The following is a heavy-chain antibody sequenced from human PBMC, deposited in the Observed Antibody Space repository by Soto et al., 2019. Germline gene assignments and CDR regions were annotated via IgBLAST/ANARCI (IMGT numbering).Heavy chain of an antibody. V-gene: IGHV4-34*01. D-gene: IGHD2-2*01. CDR2: INHSGST. Sequence: SETLSLTCAVYGGSFSGYYWSWIRQPPGKGLEWIGEINHSGSTNYNPSLKSRVTISVDTSKNQFSLKLSSVTAADTAVYYCARTGPRRSLYCSSTSCPIRYWGQGTLVTVSS. CDR1: GGSFSGYY. CDR3: ARTGPRRSLYCSSTSCPIRY. J-gene: IGHJ4*02.